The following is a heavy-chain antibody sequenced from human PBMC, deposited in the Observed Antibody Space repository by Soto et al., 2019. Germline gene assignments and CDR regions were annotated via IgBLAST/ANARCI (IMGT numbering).Heavy chain of an antibody. J-gene: IGHJ5*02. V-gene: IGHV3-48*02. CDR1: GFTFSSYS. D-gene: IGHD3-10*01. CDR3: ARDFYGSGSYFRWFDP. Sequence: ESGGGLVQPGGSLRLSCAASGFTFSSYSMNWVRQAPGKGLEWVSYISSSSSTIYYADSVKGRFTISRDNAKNSLYLQMNSLRDEDTAVYYCARDFYGSGSYFRWFDPWGQGTLVTVSS. CDR2: ISSSSSTI.